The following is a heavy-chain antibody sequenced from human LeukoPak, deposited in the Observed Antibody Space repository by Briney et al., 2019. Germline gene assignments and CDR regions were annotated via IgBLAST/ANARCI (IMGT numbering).Heavy chain of an antibody. CDR2: ITPSGDGT. J-gene: IGHJ4*02. D-gene: IGHD1-26*01. V-gene: IGHV3-23*01. CDR1: GFTFSSLA. CDR3: AKDSPVATW. Sequence: GGSLRLSCAPSGFTFSSLAMSWVRQAPGKGLEWVSSITPSGDGTYSAASVKGRFTISRDNSKNTLYLQMDSLRADDTAKYYCAKDSPVATWWGQGTLVTVSS.